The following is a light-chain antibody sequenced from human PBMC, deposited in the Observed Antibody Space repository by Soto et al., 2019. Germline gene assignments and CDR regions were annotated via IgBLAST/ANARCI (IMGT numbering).Light chain of an antibody. CDR1: QSVSSN. CDR3: QHYNNWPPP. V-gene: IGKV3-15*01. CDR2: GAS. Sequence: EIVMTQSPATLSVSPGERATLSCRASQSVSSNLAWYQPKPGQAPRLLIYGASTRATGIPARFSGIRSATDFTRTISSLQSEDFALYYCQHYNNWPPPFGQGTRLEIK. J-gene: IGKJ5*01.